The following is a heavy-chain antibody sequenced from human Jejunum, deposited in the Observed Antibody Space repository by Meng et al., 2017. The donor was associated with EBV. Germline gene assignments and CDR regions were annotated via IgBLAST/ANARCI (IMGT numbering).Heavy chain of an antibody. V-gene: IGHV2-5*02. D-gene: IGHD3-22*01. J-gene: IGHJ5*01. CDR3: AHFYDSSGYTDS. CDR2: IYWDDDQ. CDR1: GFSLRTFGVG. Sequence: MNESGAPQVKPNQSLPLTRTFSGFSLRTFGVGVSLSRQPPGKALEWLALIYWDDDQRFSPSLRSRLTITKNTYKNQVVLTMTNMDPADTGTYFCAHFYDSSGYTDSWGQGTLVTVSS.